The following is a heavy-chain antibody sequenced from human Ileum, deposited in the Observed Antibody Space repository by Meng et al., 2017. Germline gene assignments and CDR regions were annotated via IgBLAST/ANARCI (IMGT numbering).Heavy chain of an antibody. Sequence: QVQLPVSGPGLGKSSETLSLTVTVSGGSISGSNWTWLRQFPGKGLEWIGYTYYSGTTNYNPSLRGRVTMSVDTSRAQFSLKLTSVTAADTAIYYRARGKAIPDFWGQGTLVTVSS. CDR1: GGSISGSN. CDR3: ARGKAIPDF. D-gene: IGHD2-2*02. V-gene: IGHV4-59*08. CDR2: TYYSGTT. J-gene: IGHJ4*02.